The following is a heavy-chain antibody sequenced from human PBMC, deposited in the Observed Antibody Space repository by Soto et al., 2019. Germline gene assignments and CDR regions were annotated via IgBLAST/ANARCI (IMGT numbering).Heavy chain of an antibody. D-gene: IGHD3-10*01. Sequence: SETLSLTCTVSGDSMSGFYWSWIRQTPGKGLEWIGYINYVGRTSFYSSSLQSRVTISLDSSKNQFSLILSSVTAADTAVYFCARFRRNYFDYWGQGTQVTVSS. CDR1: GDSMSGFY. J-gene: IGHJ4*02. CDR3: ARFRRNYFDY. V-gene: IGHV4-59*01. CDR2: INYVGRTS.